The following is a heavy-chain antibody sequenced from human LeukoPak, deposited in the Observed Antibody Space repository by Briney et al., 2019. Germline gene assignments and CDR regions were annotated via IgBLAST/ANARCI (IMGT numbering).Heavy chain of an antibody. CDR3: ARVHDYYDSSGYYSGNVVYFDY. J-gene: IGHJ4*02. Sequence: NTSETLSLTCTVSGYSISSGYYWGWIRQPPGKGLEWIGSIYHSGSTYYNPSLKSRVTISVDTSKNQFSLKLSSVTAADTAVYYCARVHDYYDSSGYYSGNVVYFDYWGQGTLVTVSS. D-gene: IGHD3-22*01. CDR2: IYHSGST. V-gene: IGHV4-38-2*02. CDR1: GYSISSGYY.